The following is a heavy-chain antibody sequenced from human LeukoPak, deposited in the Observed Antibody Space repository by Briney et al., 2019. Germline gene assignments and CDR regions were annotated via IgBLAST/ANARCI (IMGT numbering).Heavy chain of an antibody. CDR2: IYYSGST. V-gene: IGHV4-39*01. J-gene: IGHJ4*02. D-gene: IGHD6-19*01. CDR1: GGSISSSSYY. Sequence: PSETLSLTCTASGGSISSSSYYWGWIRQPPGKGLEWIGSIYYSGSTYYNPSLKSRVTISVDTSKNQFSLKLSSVTAADTAVYYCARSGSGWAFDYWGQGTLVTVSS. CDR3: ARSGSGWAFDY.